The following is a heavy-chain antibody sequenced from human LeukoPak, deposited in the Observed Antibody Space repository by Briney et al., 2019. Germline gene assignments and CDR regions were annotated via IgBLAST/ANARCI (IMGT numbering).Heavy chain of an antibody. Sequence: SQTLSLTCAISGDSVSSNSAAWIWIRQSPSRGLEWPGRTYFRSKWYSDYAVSVKSRITINPDTSKNQFSLHLNSVTPDDTAVYYCARDPSSSSYNWFDPWGQGTLVTVSS. D-gene: IGHD6-13*01. CDR2: TYFRSKWYS. V-gene: IGHV6-1*01. J-gene: IGHJ5*02. CDR3: ARDPSSSSYNWFDP. CDR1: GDSVSSNSAA.